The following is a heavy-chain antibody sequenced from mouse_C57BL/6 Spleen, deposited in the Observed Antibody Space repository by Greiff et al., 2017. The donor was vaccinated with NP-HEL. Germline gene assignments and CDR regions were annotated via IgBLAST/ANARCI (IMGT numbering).Heavy chain of an antibody. CDR1: GYTFTSYW. CDR2: IDPSDSYT. CDR3: ARGFTTVVAHFDY. D-gene: IGHD1-1*01. V-gene: IGHV1-69*01. J-gene: IGHJ2*01. Sequence: QVQLQQPGAELVMPGASVKLSCKASGYTFTSYWMHWVKQRPGQGLEWIGEIDPSDSYTNYNQKFKGKSTLTVDKSSSTAYMQLSSLTSEDSAVYYCARGFTTVVAHFDYWGQGTTLTVSS.